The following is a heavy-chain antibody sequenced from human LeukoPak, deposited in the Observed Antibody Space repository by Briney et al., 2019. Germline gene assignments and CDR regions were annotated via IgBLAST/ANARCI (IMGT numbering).Heavy chain of an antibody. J-gene: IGHJ4*02. Sequence: SETLSLTCTVSGGSISTSRYYWGWIRQPPGKGLEWIGSIYYSGITYYNPSLKSRVTISLDTSKSQFSLKLTSVTAADTAVYYCAPVQWLADTWGYWGQGTLVTVSS. CDR1: GGSISTSRYY. D-gene: IGHD6-19*01. CDR3: APVQWLADTWGY. CDR2: IYYSGIT. V-gene: IGHV4-39*01.